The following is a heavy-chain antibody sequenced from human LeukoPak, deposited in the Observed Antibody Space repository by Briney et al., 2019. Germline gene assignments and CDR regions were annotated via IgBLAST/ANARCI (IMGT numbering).Heavy chain of an antibody. J-gene: IGHJ3*02. Sequence: GGSLRLSCAASGFTFSNYAMSWVRQAPGKGLEWVSVIKGSGDKTYYADSVRGRFTISRDNSKNTLYLQMNSLRAEDTALYYCAKEELTNPYYHDSSGYPDDAFDIWGQGTMVTVSS. CDR3: AKEELTNPYYHDSSGYPDDAFDI. CDR1: GFTFSNYA. D-gene: IGHD3-22*01. CDR2: IKGSGDKT. V-gene: IGHV3-23*01.